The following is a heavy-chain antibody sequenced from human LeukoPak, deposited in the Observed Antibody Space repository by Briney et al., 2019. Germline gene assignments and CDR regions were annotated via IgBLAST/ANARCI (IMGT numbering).Heavy chain of an antibody. J-gene: IGHJ6*02. CDR2: IIPIFGTP. CDR1: GGTFSSYA. V-gene: IGHV1-69*13. Sequence: GASVKVSCKASGGTFSSYAISWVRQAPGQGLEWMGGIIPIFGTPNYAQKFQGRVTITADESTSTAYMELSSLRSEDTAVYYCARRYRGSSGDYVGVSYYYYGMDVWGQGTTVTVSS. D-gene: IGHD4-17*01. CDR3: ARRYRGSSGDYVGVSYYYYGMDV.